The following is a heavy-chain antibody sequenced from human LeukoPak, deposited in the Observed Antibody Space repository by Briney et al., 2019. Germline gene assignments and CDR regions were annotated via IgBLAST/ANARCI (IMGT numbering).Heavy chain of an antibody. Sequence: PSETLSLTCTVSDDSITMYYWTWIRQPPGKGLEWIGYVDHTGSTKFNPSLNGRVSISRDASNNFFSLRLRSVTAADTAVYFCARGRVSSSTWYSTYYYFFYMDFWGKGTTVTVSS. J-gene: IGHJ6*03. D-gene: IGHD4-11*01. CDR3: ARGRVSSSTWYSTYYYFFYMDF. CDR2: VDHTGST. CDR1: DDSITMYY. V-gene: IGHV4-59*01.